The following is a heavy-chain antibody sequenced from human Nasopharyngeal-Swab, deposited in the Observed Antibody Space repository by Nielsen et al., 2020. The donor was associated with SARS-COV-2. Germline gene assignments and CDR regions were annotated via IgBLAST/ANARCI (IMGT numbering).Heavy chain of an antibody. CDR3: AREGPRDYNYVWGTYRPSYFDY. D-gene: IGHD3-16*02. Sequence: SETLSLTCTVSGGSISSYYWSWIRQSPGKGLEWIGYIYYSGSTKYNPSLKSRVTISVDTSKNQFSLKLSSATTADTAVYYCAREGPRDYNYVWGTYRPSYFDYWGQGTLVTVSS. J-gene: IGHJ4*02. CDR2: IYYSGST. CDR1: GGSISSYY. V-gene: IGHV4-59*13.